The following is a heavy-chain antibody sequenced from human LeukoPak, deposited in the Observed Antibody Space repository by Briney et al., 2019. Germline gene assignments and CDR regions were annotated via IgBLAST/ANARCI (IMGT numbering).Heavy chain of an antibody. Sequence: GESLKISRKGSGYSFASYWIGWVRQMPGKGLEWMGIIDPHDSDTRYSPSFQGQVTISGDKSISTAYLQWSSLKASDTAMYYCARVASGSWYDLDYWGQGTLVTVSS. D-gene: IGHD6-13*01. CDR3: ARVASGSWYDLDY. CDR1: GYSFASYW. CDR2: IDPHDSDT. J-gene: IGHJ4*02. V-gene: IGHV5-51*01.